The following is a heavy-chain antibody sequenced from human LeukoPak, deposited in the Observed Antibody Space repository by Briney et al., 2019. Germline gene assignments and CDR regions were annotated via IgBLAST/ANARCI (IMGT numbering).Heavy chain of an antibody. V-gene: IGHV3-23*01. CDR2: ISRSGGTT. J-gene: IGHJ4*02. Sequence: GGSLRLSCAASGFTFCSYAMSWVLQAPGKGREWVSAISRSGGTTYYADSVKGRFTISRDNSKNTLYLHTNTLRAEDKALYYCAKDVPLPDDYWGQGTLVTVSS. CDR3: AKDVPLPDDY. CDR1: GFTFCSYA.